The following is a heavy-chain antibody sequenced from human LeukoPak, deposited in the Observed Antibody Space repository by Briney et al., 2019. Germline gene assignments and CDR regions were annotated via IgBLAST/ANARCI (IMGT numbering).Heavy chain of an antibody. J-gene: IGHJ3*02. CDR1: GYSISSGYY. V-gene: IGHV4-38-2*02. D-gene: IGHD2-2*01. Sequence: SETLSLTCTVSGYSISSGYYWGWIRQPPGKGLEWIGSIYHSGSTYYNPSLKSRVTISVDTSKNQFSLKLSSVTAADTAVYYCARSVVVVVPDALDIWGQGTMVTVSS. CDR2: IYHSGST. CDR3: ARSVVVVVPDALDI.